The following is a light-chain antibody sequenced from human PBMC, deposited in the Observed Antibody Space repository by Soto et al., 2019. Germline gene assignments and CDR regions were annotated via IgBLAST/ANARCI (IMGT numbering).Light chain of an antibody. J-gene: IGLJ1*01. CDR1: SSDVGGYNY. CDR3: SSYAGSNNYV. Sequence: QSALTQPPSASGSPGQSVTISCTGTSSDVGGYNYVSWYQQHPGKAPKLMIYEVSKRPSGVPDRFSGSKSGNTASLTVSGLQALDEADYYCSSYAGSNNYVFGSGTKVPVL. V-gene: IGLV2-8*01. CDR2: EVS.